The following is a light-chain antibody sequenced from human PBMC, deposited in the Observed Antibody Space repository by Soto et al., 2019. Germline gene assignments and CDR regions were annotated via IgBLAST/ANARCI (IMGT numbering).Light chain of an antibody. J-gene: IGLJ1*01. CDR1: NIGSKS. Sequence: SYELTQPPSVSVAPGKTASITCGGNNIGSKSVHWYQQKPGQAPVLVIYYDDDRPSGIPERFSGSNSGNTATLTISRVEAGDEADYYCQVWDSTSDHPNYVFGTGTKLTVL. CDR2: YDD. CDR3: QVWDSTSDHPNYV. V-gene: IGLV3-21*04.